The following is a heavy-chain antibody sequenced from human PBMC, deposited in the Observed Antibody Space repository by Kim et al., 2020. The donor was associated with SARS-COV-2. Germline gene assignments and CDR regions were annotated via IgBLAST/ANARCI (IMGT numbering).Heavy chain of an antibody. CDR2: ISGSGGST. J-gene: IGHJ6*02. CDR1: GFTFSSYA. D-gene: IGHD6-19*01. CDR3: AKDIAVAAEPPYYGMDV. V-gene: IGHV3-23*01. Sequence: GGSLRLSCAASGFTFSSYAMSWVRQAPGKGLEWVSAISGSGGSTYYADSVKGRFTISRDNSKNTLYLQMNSLRAEDTAVYYCAKDIAVAAEPPYYGMDVWGQGTTVTVSS.